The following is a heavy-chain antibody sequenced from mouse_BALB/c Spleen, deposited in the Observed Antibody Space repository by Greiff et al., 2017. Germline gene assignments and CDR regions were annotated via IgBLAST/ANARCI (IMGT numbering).Heavy chain of an antibody. D-gene: IGHD1-2*01. V-gene: IGHV14-3*02. J-gene: IGHJ4*01. CDR2: IDPANGNT. CDR1: GFNIKDTY. CDR3: ARPLRLHAMDY. Sequence: EVQVVESGAELVKPGASVKLSCTASGFNIKDTYMHWVKQRPEQGLEWIGRIDPANGNTKYDPKFQGKATITADTSSNTAYLQLSSLTSEDTAVYYCARPLRLHAMDYWGQGTSVTVSS.